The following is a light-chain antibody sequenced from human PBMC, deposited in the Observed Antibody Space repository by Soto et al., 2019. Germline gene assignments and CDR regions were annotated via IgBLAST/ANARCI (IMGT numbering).Light chain of an antibody. J-gene: IGKJ4*01. Sequence: EIVMTQSPATLSVSPGERATLSCRASQSVSSNLAWYQQKPGQAPRLLIYGVSTRATGIPARFSGSGSGTEFTLTISSLQSEDFEVYSCQHYNNRPLTFGGGTKV. CDR1: QSVSSN. CDR2: GVS. V-gene: IGKV3-15*01. CDR3: QHYNNRPLT.